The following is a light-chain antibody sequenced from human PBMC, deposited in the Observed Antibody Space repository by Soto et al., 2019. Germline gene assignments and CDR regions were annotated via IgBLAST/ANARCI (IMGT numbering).Light chain of an antibody. CDR3: QQRSNWL. V-gene: IGKV3D-20*02. CDR2: DAS. Sequence: EIVLTQSPGTLSLSPGERATLSCRASQSVSSGYLAWYQQKPGQAPRPLIYDASNRATGIPARFSGSGSGTDFTLTISSLEPEDFAVYYCQQRSNWLFGGGTKVDIK. J-gene: IGKJ4*01. CDR1: QSVSSGY.